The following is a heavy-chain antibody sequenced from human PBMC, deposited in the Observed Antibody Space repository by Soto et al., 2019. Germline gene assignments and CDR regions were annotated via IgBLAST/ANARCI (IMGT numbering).Heavy chain of an antibody. J-gene: IGHJ1*01. CDR1: GFSFSDYF. D-gene: IGHD1-7*01. CDR3: ARDNSQNYGNPTASSWFKH. Sequence: ASVKVSCKASGFSFSDYFMHWVRQAPGQGLEWMGIINPSGDIRNYAQKFQGRVTITRDTSTSTVYMDLSSLRYEDTAVYYCARDNSQNYGNPTASSWFKHRCQGTPIAV. V-gene: IGHV1-46*01. CDR2: INPSGDIR.